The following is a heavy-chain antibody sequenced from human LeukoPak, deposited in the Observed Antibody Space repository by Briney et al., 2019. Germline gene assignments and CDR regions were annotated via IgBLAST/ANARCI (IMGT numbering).Heavy chain of an antibody. CDR3: ARDYGDYYDSTGVE. J-gene: IGHJ4*02. V-gene: IGHV4-4*07. D-gene: IGHD3-22*01. CDR2: IHISGST. CDR1: GGSISSYY. Sequence: SETLSLTCTVSGGSISSYYWSWIRQPAGKGLEWIGRIHISGSTNYNPSLKSRVTMSVDTSKNQLSLKLSSVTAADTAVYYCARDYGDYYDSTGVEWGQGTLVTVSS.